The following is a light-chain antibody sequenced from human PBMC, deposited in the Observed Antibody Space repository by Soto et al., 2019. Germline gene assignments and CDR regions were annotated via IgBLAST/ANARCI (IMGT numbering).Light chain of an antibody. CDR1: RSSIGNNY. CDR3: GTWDSSLSAVV. Sequence: QSVLTQPPSVSAAPGQKVTFSCSGSRSSIGNNYVSWYQQLAGTAPKLLICDDNKRPSGIPDRFSGSKSGTSATLGITGRQTGDEADYYCGTWDSSLSAVVFGGGTKVTVL. V-gene: IGLV1-51*01. CDR2: DDN. J-gene: IGLJ2*01.